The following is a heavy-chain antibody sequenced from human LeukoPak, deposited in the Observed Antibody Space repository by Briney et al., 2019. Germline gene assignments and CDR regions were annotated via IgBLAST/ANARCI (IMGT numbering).Heavy chain of an antibody. V-gene: IGHV4-30-4*08. CDR1: GGSISSGDYY. J-gene: IGHJ5*02. Sequence: PSQTLSLTCTVSGGSISSGDYYWSWIRQPPGKGLEWIGYIYYSGSTYYNPSLKSRVTISVDTSKNQFSLKLSSVTAADTAVYYCAREEPGYCSSTSCQRPNGFDPWGQGTLVTVSS. CDR2: IYYSGST. CDR3: AREEPGYCSSTSCQRPNGFDP. D-gene: IGHD2-2*01.